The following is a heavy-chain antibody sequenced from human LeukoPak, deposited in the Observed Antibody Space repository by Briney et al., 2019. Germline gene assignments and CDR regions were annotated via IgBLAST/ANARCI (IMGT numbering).Heavy chain of an antibody. J-gene: IGHJ4*02. D-gene: IGHD5-18*01. CDR2: IYYTGAT. CDR3: ARAGYSYGTGYYFDY. V-gene: IGHV4-59*01. CDR1: GGSISSYY. Sequence: SETLSLTCTVSGGSISSYYWSWIRLPPGKGLEWIGYIYYTGATYYNPSLKSRVTISLDTSKNQFSLKLSSVTAADAAIYYCARAGYSYGTGYYFDYWGQGALVTVSS.